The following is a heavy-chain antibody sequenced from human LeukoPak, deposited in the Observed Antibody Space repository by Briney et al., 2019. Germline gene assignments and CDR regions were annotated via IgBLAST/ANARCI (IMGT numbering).Heavy chain of an antibody. V-gene: IGHV3-23*01. D-gene: IGHD4-23*01. CDR2: ISGGSSST. CDR1: GFSFSNYA. Sequence: GGSLRLSCAASGFSFSNYAMSWIRQAPGKGLEWVSAISGGSSSTYYADSVKGRFTISRDKSNNTLSLQLNSLRAEDTGLYYCAKDRRSMVVTPSWAFDIWGQGTLGTVSS. CDR3: AKDRRSMVVTPSWAFDI. J-gene: IGHJ3*02.